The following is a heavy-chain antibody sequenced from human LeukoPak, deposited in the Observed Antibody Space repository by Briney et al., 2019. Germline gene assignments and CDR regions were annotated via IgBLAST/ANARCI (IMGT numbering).Heavy chain of an antibody. CDR2: ILTSGGTI. CDR3: ARILGLTLDY. Sequence: GGSLRLSCAASGFTFSGYSMNWVRQAPGKGLEWVSYILTSGGTIYYADSVKGRFTISRDNAKNSLYVQMNNLRDEDTAVYYCARILGLTLDYWGQGPLVTVS. D-gene: IGHD3-16*01. J-gene: IGHJ4*02. CDR1: GFTFSGYS. V-gene: IGHV3-48*02.